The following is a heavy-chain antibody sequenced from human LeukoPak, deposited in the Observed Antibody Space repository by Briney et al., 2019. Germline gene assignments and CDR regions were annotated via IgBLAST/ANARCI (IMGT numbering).Heavy chain of an antibody. CDR1: GVSFSSYG. V-gene: IGHV3-30*02. Sequence: GGSLRLSCAASGVSFSSYGMHWVRQASGRGLEWVAFIRYDGSNKDYADSVKGRFTISRDNSKNTLYLEMNSLRAEDTAVYHCAKVRFSDSGRDGLDSWGQGTLVTVSS. CDR2: IRYDGSNK. J-gene: IGHJ5*01. D-gene: IGHD5-12*01. CDR3: AKVRFSDSGRDGLDS.